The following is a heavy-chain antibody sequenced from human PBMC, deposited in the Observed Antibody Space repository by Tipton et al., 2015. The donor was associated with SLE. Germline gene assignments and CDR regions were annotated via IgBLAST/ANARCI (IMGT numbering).Heavy chain of an antibody. V-gene: IGHV3-23*01. Sequence: SLRLSCAASGFTFSSYAMSWVRQAPGKGLEWVSAISGSGGSTYYADSVKGRFTISRDNSKNTLYLQMNSLRAEDTAVYYCARDPNSSSMFDYWGQGTLVTVSS. CDR3: ARDPNSSSMFDY. J-gene: IGHJ4*02. CDR2: ISGSGGST. D-gene: IGHD6-6*01. CDR1: GFTFSSYA.